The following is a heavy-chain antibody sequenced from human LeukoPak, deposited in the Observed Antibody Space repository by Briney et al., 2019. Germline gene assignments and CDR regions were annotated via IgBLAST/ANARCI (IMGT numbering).Heavy chain of an antibody. V-gene: IGHV4-59*01. J-gene: IGHJ6*02. Sequence: PSETLSLTCTVSGGSISSYYWSWIRQPPGKGLEWIGYIYYSGSTNYNPSLKSRVTISVDTSKNQFSLKLSSVTAADTAVYYCARGGWHGDTPDQNYYYYYGMDVWGQGTTVTVSS. D-gene: IGHD4-17*01. CDR1: GGSISSYY. CDR3: ARGGWHGDTPDQNYYYYYGMDV. CDR2: IYYSGST.